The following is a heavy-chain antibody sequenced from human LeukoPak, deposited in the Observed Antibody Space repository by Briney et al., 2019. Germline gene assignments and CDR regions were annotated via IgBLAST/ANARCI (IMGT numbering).Heavy chain of an antibody. D-gene: IGHD5-12*01. Sequence: GRSLRLSCAASGFTFDDYAMHWVRQAPGKGLEWGSGISWNSGSIGYADSVKGRFTISRDNAKNSLYPQLNSLRAEDTALYYCAKDKFRAVLVAATFDYWGQGTLVTVSS. CDR3: AKDKFRAVLVAATFDY. CDR2: ISWNSGSI. J-gene: IGHJ4*02. V-gene: IGHV3-9*01. CDR1: GFTFDDYA.